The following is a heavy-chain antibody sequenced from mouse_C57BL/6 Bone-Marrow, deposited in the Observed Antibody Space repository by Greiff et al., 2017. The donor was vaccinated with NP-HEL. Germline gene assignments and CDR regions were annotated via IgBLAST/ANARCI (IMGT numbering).Heavy chain of an antibody. D-gene: IGHD1-1*01. CDR3: ARADFITAEVAEYYAMDY. V-gene: IGHV1-85*01. CDR2: IYPRDGST. CDR1: GYTFTSYD. J-gene: IGHJ4*01. Sequence: QVQLQQPGPELVKPGASVKLSCKASGYTFTSYDINWVKQRPGQGLEWIGWIYPRDGSTKYNEKFKGKATLTVDTSSSTAYMELHSLTSEDSAVYFCARADFITAEVAEYYAMDYWGQGTSVTVSA.